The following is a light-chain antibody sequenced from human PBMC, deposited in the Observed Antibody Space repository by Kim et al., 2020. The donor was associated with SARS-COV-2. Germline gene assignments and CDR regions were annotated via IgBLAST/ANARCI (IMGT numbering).Light chain of an antibody. CDR1: STNIGSNY. CDR3: AAWDDSLSGWV. CDR2: RNN. Sequence: QRVTISRSGSSTNIGSNYVYWYQQLPGTAPKLLIYRNNLRPSGVPDRFSGSKSGTSASLAISGLRSEDEADYYCAAWDDSLSGWVFGGGTQLTVL. V-gene: IGLV1-47*01. J-gene: IGLJ3*02.